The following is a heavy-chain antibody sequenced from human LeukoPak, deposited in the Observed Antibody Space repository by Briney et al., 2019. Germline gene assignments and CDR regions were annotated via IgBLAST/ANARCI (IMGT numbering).Heavy chain of an antibody. Sequence: GGSLRLSCAASGFTFSSFWMSWVRQAPGKGLEWVANIKQDGNEKWYADSVKGRFTISRDNAKNFLYVQMNNLRAEDTALYYCAKGTQRGNSGWGYFIDYWGQGTLVTVSS. V-gene: IGHV3-7*03. J-gene: IGHJ4*02. CDR1: GFTFSSFW. CDR3: AKGTQRGNSGWGYFIDY. CDR2: IKQDGNEK. D-gene: IGHD3-10*01.